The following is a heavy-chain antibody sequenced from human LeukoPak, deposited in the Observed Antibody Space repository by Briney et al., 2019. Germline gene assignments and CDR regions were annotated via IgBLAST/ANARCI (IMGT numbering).Heavy chain of an antibody. D-gene: IGHD6-13*01. J-gene: IGHJ4*02. Sequence: GGSLRPSCAASGFTFNSYGMHWVRQAPGKGLEWVALISYDGTNEYYGDSVKGRFTISRDNSKNTIYLQMNSLRAEDTAIYYCAKDLAVHTAAGIEDHWGQGTLVTVSS. CDR3: AKDLAVHTAAGIEDH. CDR1: GFTFNSYG. CDR2: ISYDGTNE. V-gene: IGHV3-30*18.